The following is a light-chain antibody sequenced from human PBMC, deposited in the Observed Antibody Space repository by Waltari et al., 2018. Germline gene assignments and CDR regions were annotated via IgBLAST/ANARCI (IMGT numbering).Light chain of an antibody. CDR1: SSNIGAGYD. V-gene: IGLV1-40*01. J-gene: IGLJ2*01. CDR2: GTS. CDR3: QYYDSSLSGYVV. Sequence: QSVLTQPPSVSGAPGQRVTISCTGSSSNIGAGYDVHWYQQLPGTAPKLLIYGTSNRPSGVPDRFSGSKSGTSASLAINGLQAEDEADYYCQYYDSSLSGYVVFGGGTKLTVL.